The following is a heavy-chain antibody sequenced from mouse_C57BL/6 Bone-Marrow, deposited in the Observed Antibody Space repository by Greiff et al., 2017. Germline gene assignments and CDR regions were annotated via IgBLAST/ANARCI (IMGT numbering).Heavy chain of an antibody. V-gene: IGHV1-7*01. CDR1: GYTFTSYW. D-gene: IGHD2-2*01. CDR3: IYYGSHWYFDD. J-gene: IGHJ1*03. CDR2: INPSSGYT. Sequence: VQRVESGAELAKPGASVKLSCKASGYTFTSYWMHWVNQRPGTGLEWIGNINPSSGYTKYNQKFKAKATLTDDKSSRTAYMQLSSLTYEDSAGSYCIYYGSHWYFDDWGTGTTVTVSS.